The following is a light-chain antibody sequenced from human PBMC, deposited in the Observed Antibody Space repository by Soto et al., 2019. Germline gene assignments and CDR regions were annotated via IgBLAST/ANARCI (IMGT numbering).Light chain of an antibody. Sequence: IEIKQSPSTLSSFVGDRVTITCRASEKINKWLAWYRKKPGKAPKLLRSDASSLESGVPSRFSGSGSGTEFTLTISSLKPDDFETYYCQQYYSYLITFGQGTRLEI. J-gene: IGKJ5*01. CDR2: DAS. CDR1: EKINKW. V-gene: IGKV1-5*01. CDR3: QQYYSYLIT.